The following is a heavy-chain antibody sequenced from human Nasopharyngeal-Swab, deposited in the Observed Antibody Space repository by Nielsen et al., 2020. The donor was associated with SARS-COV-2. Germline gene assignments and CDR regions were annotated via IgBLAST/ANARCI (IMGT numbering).Heavy chain of an antibody. CDR2: ISSSSSTI. Sequence: GESLKISCAASGFTFSSYSMNWVRQAPGKGLEWVSCISSSSSTIYYADSVKGRFTISRDNAKNSLYLQMNSLRAEDAAVYYCARDRATPSPGYYYYGMDVWGQGTTVTVSS. CDR3: ARDRATPSPGYYYYGMDV. CDR1: GFTFSSYS. J-gene: IGHJ6*02. V-gene: IGHV3-48*04.